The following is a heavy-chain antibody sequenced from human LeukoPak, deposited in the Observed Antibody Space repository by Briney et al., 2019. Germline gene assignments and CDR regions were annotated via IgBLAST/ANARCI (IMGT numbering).Heavy chain of an antibody. CDR2: IHTSGST. CDR1: GGSISSGNYY. CDR3: ARDYCTSTTCPNWFDP. J-gene: IGHJ5*02. D-gene: IGHD2-2*01. V-gene: IGHV4-61*02. Sequence: SETLSLTCTVSGGSISSGNYYWSWIRQPAGKGLEWIGRIHTSGSTNYKPSLKSRVTISGDTSKNQFSLKVTSVTAADTAVYYCARDYCTSTTCPNWFDPWGQGTLVTVSS.